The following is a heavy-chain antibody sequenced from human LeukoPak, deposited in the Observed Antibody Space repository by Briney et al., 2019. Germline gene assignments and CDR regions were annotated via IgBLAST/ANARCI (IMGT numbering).Heavy chain of an antibody. D-gene: IGHD4-17*01. CDR3: ARGGDYGDLGVFDY. V-gene: IGHV6-1*01. J-gene: IGHJ4*02. CDR2: TYYRSKWYN. CDR1: GDSVSSNSAA. Sequence: SQTLSLTCAISGDSVSSNSAAWNWIRQSPSRGLEWLGRTYYRSKWYNDYAVSVKSRITVNPDTSKNQFSLQLNSVTPEDTAVYYCARGGDYGDLGVFDYWGQGTLVTVSS.